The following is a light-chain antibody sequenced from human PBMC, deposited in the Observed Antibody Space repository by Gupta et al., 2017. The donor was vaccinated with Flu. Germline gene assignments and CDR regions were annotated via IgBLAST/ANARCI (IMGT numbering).Light chain of an antibody. CDR2: AAS. CDR1: QSISSY. CDR3: QQSYSTPPLT. V-gene: IGKV1-39*01. Sequence: DRVTITCRASQSISSYLNWYQQKPGKAPKLLIYAASSLQSGVPSRFSGSGSGTDFTLTISSLQPEDFATYYCQQSYSTPPLTFGGGTKVEIK. J-gene: IGKJ4*01.